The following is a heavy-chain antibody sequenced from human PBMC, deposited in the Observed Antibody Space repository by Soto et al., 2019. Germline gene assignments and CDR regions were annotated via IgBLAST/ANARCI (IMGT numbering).Heavy chain of an antibody. V-gene: IGHV3-74*01. Sequence: EVQLVESGGGLVQPGGSLRLSCAASGFTFSSYWMHWVRQAPGKGLVWVSRINTDESSTTYADSVKGRFTISRDNAKNTLYLQMNILRAEDTAVYYCARRGPVTGLAYWGQGTLVTVSS. CDR1: GFTFSSYW. D-gene: IGHD1-20*01. CDR3: ARRGPVTGLAY. CDR2: INTDESST. J-gene: IGHJ4*02.